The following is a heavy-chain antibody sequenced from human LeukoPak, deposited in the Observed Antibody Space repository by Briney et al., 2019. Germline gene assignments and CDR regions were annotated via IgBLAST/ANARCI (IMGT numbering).Heavy chain of an antibody. CDR1: GFTFSSYW. D-gene: IGHD4-17*01. CDR3: ARVSTAVSTYSAFDI. J-gene: IGHJ3*02. V-gene: IGHV3-74*01. Sequence: GGSLRLSCAASGFTFSSYWMHWVRQAPGKGLGWVSRINSDGSTTNYADCVKGRFTISRDNAENTLFLQMNSLRAEDTAVYYCARVSTAVSTYSAFDIWGQGTLVTVSS. CDR2: INSDGSTT.